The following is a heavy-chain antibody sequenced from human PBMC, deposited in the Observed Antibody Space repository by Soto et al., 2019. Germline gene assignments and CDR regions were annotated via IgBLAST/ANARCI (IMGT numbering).Heavy chain of an antibody. V-gene: IGHV3-23*01. J-gene: IGHJ4*02. D-gene: IGHD6-13*01. CDR1: GFTFSSHA. Sequence: EVQLLESGGGLVQPGRSLRLSCTASGFTFSSHAMTWVRQAPGKGLEWVSGLRDSGDSIYYADSVKGRFTIYRDNSMNTLYLQRNTLRVEDTAVYYCAKVSSSWYAGFFDLWGQGTLVTVSS. CDR3: AKVSSSWYAGFFDL. CDR2: LRDSGDSI.